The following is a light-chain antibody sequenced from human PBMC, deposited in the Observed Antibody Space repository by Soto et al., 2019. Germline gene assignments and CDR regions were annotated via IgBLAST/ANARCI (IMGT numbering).Light chain of an antibody. CDR3: QHFDDSLT. V-gene: IGKV3-20*01. CDR2: GAS. CDR1: QSVDSST. Sequence: EVVLTQSPGTLSLSPGERATLSCRASQSVDSSTLAWYQQKPGQAPRLLISGASKRATGTPDRFSGSGSGTDLTLTISRLEPEDFAVYYCQHFDDSLTFGGGTKVEIK. J-gene: IGKJ4*01.